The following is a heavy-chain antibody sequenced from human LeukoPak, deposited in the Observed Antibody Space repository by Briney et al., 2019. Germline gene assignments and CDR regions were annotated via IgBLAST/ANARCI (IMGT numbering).Heavy chain of an antibody. Sequence: GGSLRLSCAASGFTFSSYAMHRVRQAPGKGLEWVAVISYDGSNKYYADSVKGRFTISRDNSKNTLYLQMNSLRAEDTAVYYCAGHYYYYYGMDVWGKGTTVTVSS. CDR1: GFTFSSYA. V-gene: IGHV3-30*04. CDR2: ISYDGSNK. J-gene: IGHJ6*04. CDR3: AGHYYYYYGMDV.